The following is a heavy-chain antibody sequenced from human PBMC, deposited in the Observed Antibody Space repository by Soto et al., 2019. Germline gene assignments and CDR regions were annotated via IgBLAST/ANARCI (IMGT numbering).Heavy chain of an antibody. Sequence: SETLSLTSTVSGDSISSYYWGWIRQPPGKGLEWIGYIHYSGSTNYNPSLKSRVTISVDTPKNQFSLKVNSMTAADTAVYYCARGGLAARKGRWFDPWGQGTLVTVS. CDR3: ARGGLAARKGRWFDP. CDR2: IHYSGST. D-gene: IGHD6-6*01. J-gene: IGHJ5*02. V-gene: IGHV4-59*01. CDR1: GDSISSYY.